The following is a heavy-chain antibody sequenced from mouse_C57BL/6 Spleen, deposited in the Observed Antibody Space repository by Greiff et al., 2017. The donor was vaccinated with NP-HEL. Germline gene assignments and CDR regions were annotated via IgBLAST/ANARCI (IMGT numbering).Heavy chain of an antibody. V-gene: IGHV1-53*01. D-gene: IGHD1-1*01. CDR1: GYTFTSYW. CDR2: INPSNGGT. Sequence: VQLQQSGTELVKPGASVKLSCKASGYTFTSYWMHWVKQRPGQGLEWIGNINPSNGGTNYNEKFKSKATLTVDKSSSTAYMQLSSLTSEDSAVYYCAGIYYGSSYWYFDVWGTGTTVTVSS. J-gene: IGHJ1*03. CDR3: AGIYYGSSYWYFDV.